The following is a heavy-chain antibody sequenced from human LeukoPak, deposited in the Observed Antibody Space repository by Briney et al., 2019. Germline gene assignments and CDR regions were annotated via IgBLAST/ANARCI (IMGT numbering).Heavy chain of an antibody. CDR1: GFTFSSYA. CDR2: ISYDGSNK. V-gene: IGHV3-30*04. D-gene: IGHD6-19*01. J-gene: IGHJ6*04. Sequence: GRSLRLSCAASGFTFSSYAMHWVRQAPGKGLEWEAVISYDGSNKYYADSVKGRFTISRDNSKNTLYLQMNSLRAEDTAVYYCARDYSSGWSGMDVWGKGTTVTVSS. CDR3: ARDYSSGWSGMDV.